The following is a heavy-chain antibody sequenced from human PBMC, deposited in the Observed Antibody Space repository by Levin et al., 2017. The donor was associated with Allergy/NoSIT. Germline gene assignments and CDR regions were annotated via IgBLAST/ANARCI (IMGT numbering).Heavy chain of an antibody. CDR3: ARDRHSGATGADAFDI. V-gene: IGHV4-59*01. CDR2: IYYSGST. J-gene: IGHJ3*02. CDR1: GGSISSYQ. Sequence: KASETLSLTCTVSGGSISSYQWSWIRQPPGKGLEWIGYIYYSGSTNYNPSLRSRITISIDTSKNQFSLKLSSVTAADTAVYYCARDRHSGATGADAFDIWGQGTMVTVSS. D-gene: IGHD1-26*01.